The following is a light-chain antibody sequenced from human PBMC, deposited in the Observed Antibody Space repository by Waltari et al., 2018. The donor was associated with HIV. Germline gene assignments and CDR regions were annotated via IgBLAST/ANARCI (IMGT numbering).Light chain of an antibody. CDR1: QSVTNN. CDR2: GAS. CDR3: QHYNSRPPLT. Sequence: DIVMTQSPATLSVSPGESATLSCRASQSVTNNLAWYQQKPGQAPRLLIFGASARASGVPARFSASGSGTEFTLTITSLQPEDSAVYYCQHYNSRPPLTFGQGTRVEIK. J-gene: IGKJ5*01. V-gene: IGKV3-15*01.